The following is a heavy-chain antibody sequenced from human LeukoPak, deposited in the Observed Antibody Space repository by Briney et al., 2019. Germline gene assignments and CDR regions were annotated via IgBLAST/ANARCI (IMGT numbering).Heavy chain of an antibody. CDR3: AREGPYDSSGYYYY. CDR2: IKQDGSEK. Sequence: RPGGSLRLSCAASGFTFSSYWMSWVRQAPGKGLEWVANIKQDGSEKYYVDSVKGRFTISRDNAKNSLYLQMNSLRAEDTAVYYCAREGPYDSSGYYYYWGQGTLVTVSS. D-gene: IGHD3-22*01. J-gene: IGHJ4*02. CDR1: GFTFSSYW. V-gene: IGHV3-7*01.